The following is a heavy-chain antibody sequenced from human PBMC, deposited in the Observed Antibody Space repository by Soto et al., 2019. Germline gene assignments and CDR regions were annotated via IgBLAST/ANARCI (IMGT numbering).Heavy chain of an antibody. V-gene: IGHV3-23*01. CDR2: ISGSGGST. Sequence: EVQLLESGGGLVQPGGSLRLSCAASGFTFSSYAMSWVRQAPGKGLEWVSTISGSGGSTYYADSVKGRFTIPRDNSKNTLYLQRNSLRAEDMAVYYWAKRPNGVGSRYYFDYWGQGTLVTVSS. J-gene: IGHJ4*02. D-gene: IGHD1-1*01. CDR3: AKRPNGVGSRYYFDY. CDR1: GFTFSSYA.